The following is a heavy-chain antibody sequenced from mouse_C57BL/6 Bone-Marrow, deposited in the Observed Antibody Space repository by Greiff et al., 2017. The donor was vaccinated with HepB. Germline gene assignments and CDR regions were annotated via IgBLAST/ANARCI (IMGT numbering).Heavy chain of an antibody. D-gene: IGHD2-3*01. Sequence: VQLQQSGAELVKPGASVKLSCTASGFNIKDYYMHWVKQRTEQGLEWIGRIDPEDGETKYAPKFQGKATITEDTSSNTASLQLSSLTSEDTAVYYCARHDGYPDWYFDVWGTGTTVTVSS. CDR3: ARHDGYPDWYFDV. CDR1: GFNIKDYY. V-gene: IGHV14-2*01. CDR2: IDPEDGET. J-gene: IGHJ1*03.